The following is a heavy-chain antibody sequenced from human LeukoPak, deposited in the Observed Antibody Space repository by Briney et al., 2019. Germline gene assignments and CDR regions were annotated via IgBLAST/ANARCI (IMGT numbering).Heavy chain of an antibody. V-gene: IGHV3-23*01. CDR1: GFTFSSYD. J-gene: IGHJ3*02. Sequence: PGGSLRLSCAASGFTFSSYDMSWVRQAPGKGLEWVSAISGSGGSTYYADSVKGRFTISRDNSKNTLYLQMNSLRAEDTAVYYCAKGGGPPDAFDIWGQGTMVTVSS. CDR2: ISGSGGST. D-gene: IGHD3-10*01. CDR3: AKGGGPPDAFDI.